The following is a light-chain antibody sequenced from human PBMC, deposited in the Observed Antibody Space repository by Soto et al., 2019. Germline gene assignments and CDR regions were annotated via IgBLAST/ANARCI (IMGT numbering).Light chain of an antibody. V-gene: IGKV3-20*01. CDR1: QSVSNNY. CDR3: QQYSDWPPIT. CDR2: GAS. Sequence: VVLTQSTGTLSLSPGERATLSCRASQSVSNNYLAWYRQKPGQAPRLLIYGASNRATGIPDRFSGSGSGTDFTLTISRLEPEDFAIYYCQQYSDWPPITFGQGTRLEIK. J-gene: IGKJ5*01.